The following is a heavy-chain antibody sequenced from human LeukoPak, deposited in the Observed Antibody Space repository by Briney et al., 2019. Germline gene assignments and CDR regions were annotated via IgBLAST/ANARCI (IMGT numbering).Heavy chain of an antibody. V-gene: IGHV4-34*01. D-gene: IGHD6-19*01. CDR2: INHSGST. CDR3: ARGQWLVQLVHWFDP. CDR1: GGSFSGYY. Sequence: ASETLSLTCAVYGGSFSGYYWSWIRQPPGKGLEWIGEINHSGSTNYNPSLKSRVTISVDTSKNQFSLKLSSVTAADTAVYYCARGQWLVQLVHWFDPRGQGTLVTVSS. J-gene: IGHJ5*02.